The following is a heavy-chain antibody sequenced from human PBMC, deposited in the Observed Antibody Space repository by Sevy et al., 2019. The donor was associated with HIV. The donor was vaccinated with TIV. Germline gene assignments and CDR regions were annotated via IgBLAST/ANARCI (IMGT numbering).Heavy chain of an antibody. D-gene: IGHD2-2*01. V-gene: IGHV4-39*01. CDR3: AASLPLNVVCSSTSCYGAFDY. CDR2: TYYSGST. CDR1: GGSVRSSPYY. Sequence: SETLSLTCSVSGGSVRSSPYYWGWIRQSPGKGLEWIGSTYYSGSTYYNPSLKSRVMISVDTSRSQFSLKLNPVTAADTAVYYCAASLPLNVVCSSTSCYGAFDYWGQGTAVTVSS. J-gene: IGHJ4*02.